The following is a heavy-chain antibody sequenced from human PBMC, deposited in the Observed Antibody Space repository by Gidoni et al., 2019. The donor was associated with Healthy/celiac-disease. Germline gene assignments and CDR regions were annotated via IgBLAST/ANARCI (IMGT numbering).Heavy chain of an antibody. Sequence: EVQLVESGGGLVQPGGSLRLSCAASGFTFSSYSMNWVRQAPGKGLEWVSYISSSSSTIYYADSVKGRFTISRDNAKNSLYLQMNSLRAEDTAVYYCARETTVISFDYWGQGTLVTVSS. CDR1: GFTFSSYS. J-gene: IGHJ4*02. D-gene: IGHD4-17*01. CDR2: ISSSSSTI. V-gene: IGHV3-48*01. CDR3: ARETTVISFDY.